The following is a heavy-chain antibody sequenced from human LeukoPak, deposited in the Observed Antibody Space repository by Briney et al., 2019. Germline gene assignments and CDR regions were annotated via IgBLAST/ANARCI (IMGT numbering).Heavy chain of an antibody. J-gene: IGHJ6*02. CDR2: IYYSGST. D-gene: IGHD6-19*01. Sequence: PSETLSLTCTVSGGSISSYYWGWIRQPPGKGLEWIGSIYYSGSTYYNPSLKSRVTISVDTSKNQFSLKLSSVTAADTAVYYCACIAVAGTLESYYGMDVWGQGTTVTVSS. V-gene: IGHV4-39*01. CDR3: ACIAVAGTLESYYGMDV. CDR1: GGSISSYY.